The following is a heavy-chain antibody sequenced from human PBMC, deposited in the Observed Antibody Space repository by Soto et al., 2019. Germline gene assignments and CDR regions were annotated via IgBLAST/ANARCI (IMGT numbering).Heavy chain of an antibody. CDR2: IVPMLGTP. Sequence: QVQLVQSGAEVKEPGSSVRVSCKASGGTFDNFIMNWVRQTPGQGLEWMGGIVPMLGTPTYAEKFKGRVTISATGSTSTMYMEVPSLRSEDTAIYYCASNGTYSSSLSQYSGMDVWGQGTTVTVSS. CDR3: ASNGTYSSSLSQYSGMDV. CDR1: GGTFDNFI. J-gene: IGHJ6*02. D-gene: IGHD1-26*01. V-gene: IGHV1-69*01.